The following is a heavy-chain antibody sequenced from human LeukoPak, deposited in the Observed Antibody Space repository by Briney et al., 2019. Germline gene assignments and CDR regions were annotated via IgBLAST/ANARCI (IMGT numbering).Heavy chain of an antibody. Sequence: GASVKVSCKASGYTFTSYDINWVRQATGQGLEWMGWMNPNSGNTGYAQKFQGRVTMTRNTSISTAYMELSSLRSEDTAVYYCAIGRGPYCGGDCNSDYWGQGTLVTVSS. V-gene: IGHV1-8*01. CDR2: MNPNSGNT. J-gene: IGHJ4*02. CDR1: GYTFTSYD. CDR3: AIGRGPYCGGDCNSDY. D-gene: IGHD2-21*02.